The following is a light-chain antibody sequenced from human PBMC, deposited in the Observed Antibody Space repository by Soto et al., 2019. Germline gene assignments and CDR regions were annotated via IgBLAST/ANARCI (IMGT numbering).Light chain of an antibody. CDR3: SSYTSSNIWV. CDR1: SSDVGGYNY. V-gene: IGLV2-14*01. Sequence: QSALTQPASVSGSPGQSITISCTGTSSDVGGYNYVSWYQQHPGKAPKLMIYEVSNRPSGISNRFSGSKSGNTASLTISGLQAEDEADYYCSSYTSSNIWVLGEGTKLTVL. J-gene: IGLJ3*02. CDR2: EVS.